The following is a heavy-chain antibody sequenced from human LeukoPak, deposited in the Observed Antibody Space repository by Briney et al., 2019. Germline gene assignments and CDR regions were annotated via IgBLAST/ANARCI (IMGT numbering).Heavy chain of an antibody. D-gene: IGHD1-26*01. CDR2: INPSGGRT. J-gene: IGHJ4*02. V-gene: IGHV1-46*01. CDR1: GYTFTSYH. Sequence: ASVKVSCTASGYTFTSYHMHWVRQAPGQGLEWMGIINPSGGRTSNAQKFQGRVTMTRDTSTSTVYMELSSLGSEDTAVYYCARDSGSYTLGGYWGQGTLVTVSS. CDR3: ARDSGSYTLGGY.